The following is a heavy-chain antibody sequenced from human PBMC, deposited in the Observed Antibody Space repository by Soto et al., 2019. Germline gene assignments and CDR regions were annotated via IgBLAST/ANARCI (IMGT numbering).Heavy chain of an antibody. CDR3: ARAIVPAAIGGWFDP. CDR1: GGSISSSNW. D-gene: IGHD2-2*02. J-gene: IGHJ5*02. Sequence: SLTCAVSGGSISSSNWWSWVRQPPGKGLEWIGEIYHSGSTNYNPSLKSRVTISVDKSKNQFSLKLSSVTAADTAVYYCARAIVPAAIGGWFDPWGQGTLVTVSS. V-gene: IGHV4-4*02. CDR2: IYHSGST.